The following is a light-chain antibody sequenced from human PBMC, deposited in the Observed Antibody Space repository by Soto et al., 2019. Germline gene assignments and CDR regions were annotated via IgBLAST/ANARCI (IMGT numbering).Light chain of an antibody. CDR2: DVN. J-gene: IGLJ2*01. Sequence: QSALTQPASVSGSPGQSIAISCTGTRSDVGAYNYVSWYQQHPGKAPKLMIYDVNKRPSGVPDRFSGSKSGNTASLTVSGLQAEDEGDYYCSSHAGGQNVVFGGGTKLTVL. V-gene: IGLV2-8*01. CDR3: SSHAGGQNVV. CDR1: RSDVGAYNY.